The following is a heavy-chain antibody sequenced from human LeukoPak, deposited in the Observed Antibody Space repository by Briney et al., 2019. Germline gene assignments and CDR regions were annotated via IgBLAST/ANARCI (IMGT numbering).Heavy chain of an antibody. Sequence: PGGSLRLSCAASGFTFSGSAMHWVRQASGKGLEWVGRIRSKANSYAAAYAASVKGRFTISRDDSKNTAYLQMNSLKTEDTAVYYCTRLGAASHFELPHTERGIDYWGQGTLVTVSS. CDR2: IRSKANSYAA. CDR3: TRLGAASHFELPHTERGIDY. CDR1: GFTFSGSA. D-gene: IGHD1-26*01. J-gene: IGHJ4*02. V-gene: IGHV3-73*01.